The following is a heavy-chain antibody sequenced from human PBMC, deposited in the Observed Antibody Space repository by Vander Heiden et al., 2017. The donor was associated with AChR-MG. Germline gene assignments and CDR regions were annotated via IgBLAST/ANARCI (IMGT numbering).Heavy chain of an antibody. J-gene: IGHJ4*02. CDR1: GFISPNAC. Sequence: EVQLVESGGGLLKPGGSLRLSRAASGFISPNACMSWARQAPGKGLEWVGRIKSKTDGGTTDYAAPVKGRFTISRDDSKNTLCLQMNSLKTEDTAVYYCTTRTWSPLDYWGQGTLVTVSS. CDR3: TTRTWSPLDY. CDR2: IKSKTDGGTT. D-gene: IGHD1-1*01. V-gene: IGHV3-15*01.